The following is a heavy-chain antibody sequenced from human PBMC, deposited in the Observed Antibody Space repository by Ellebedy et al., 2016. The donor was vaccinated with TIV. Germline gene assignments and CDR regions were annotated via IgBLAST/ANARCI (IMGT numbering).Heavy chain of an antibody. J-gene: IGHJ3*02. Sequence: GGSLRLXXAASGFTFSSYAMHWVRQAPGKGLEWVAVISYDGSNKYYADSVKGRFTISRDNSKNTLYLQMNSLRADDTALYYCAKRWATVTTLGNAFDIWGQGTMVTVSS. CDR3: AKRWATVTTLGNAFDI. CDR2: ISYDGSNK. CDR1: GFTFSSYA. V-gene: IGHV3-30-3*02. D-gene: IGHD4-17*01.